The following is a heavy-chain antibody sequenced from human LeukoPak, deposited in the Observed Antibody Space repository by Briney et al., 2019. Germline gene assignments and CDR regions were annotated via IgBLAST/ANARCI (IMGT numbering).Heavy chain of an antibody. CDR1: GFTFSSYW. CDR3: ARGAAYSSSSRLYYYYYMDV. V-gene: IGHV3-74*01. Sequence: GGSLRLSCAASGFTFSSYWMHWVRQAPGKGLVWVSRINSDGSSTSYADSVKGRFTISRDSAKNTLYLQMNSLRAEDTAVYYCARGAAYSSSSRLYYYYYMDVWGKGTTVTVSS. J-gene: IGHJ6*03. D-gene: IGHD6-6*01. CDR2: INSDGSST.